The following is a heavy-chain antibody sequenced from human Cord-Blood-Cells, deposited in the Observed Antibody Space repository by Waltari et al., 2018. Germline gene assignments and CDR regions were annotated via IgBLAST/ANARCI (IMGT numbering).Heavy chain of an antibody. D-gene: IGHD2-8*01. CDR2: IYTSGST. J-gene: IGHJ6*04. CDR3: ARDQDILMVYAFMDV. Sequence: QVQLQESGPGLVKPSETLSLTCTVSGGSISSYYWSWIRQPAGKGLEWIGRIYTSGSTTSNPSLKSRVTMSVDTAKNQFSLKLSSVTAADTAVYYCARDQDILMVYAFMDVWGKGTTVTVSS. V-gene: IGHV4-4*07. CDR1: GGSISSYY.